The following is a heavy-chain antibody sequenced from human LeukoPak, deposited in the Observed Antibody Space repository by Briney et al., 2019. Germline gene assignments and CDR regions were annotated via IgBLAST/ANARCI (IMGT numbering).Heavy chain of an antibody. Sequence: SETLSLTGTGSGGSISRDYWSWIRQRAGKGLEWVWYIYYSGSTNYNPSLKRRLTISADKSKNQFSLKLSSVTGADTGVYDCARVCRDGSAARYFDLWGRGTLVTVSS. D-gene: IGHD5-24*01. CDR2: IYYSGST. CDR3: ARVCRDGSAARYFDL. V-gene: IGHV4-59*12. J-gene: IGHJ2*01. CDR1: GGSISRDY.